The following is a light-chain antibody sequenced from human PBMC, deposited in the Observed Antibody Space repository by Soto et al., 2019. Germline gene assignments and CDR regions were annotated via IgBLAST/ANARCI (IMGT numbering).Light chain of an antibody. J-gene: IGKJ1*01. CDR1: QDISHY. Sequence: DIQVTQSPSAMSASVGDRVTITCRASQDISHYLAWFQQKPGKAPKRLIFAVSNLESGVPSRFRGSGSGTEFTLTITSLQPEDFATYYCLQHNSYPWTFGQGTKVDIK. CDR2: AVS. CDR3: LQHNSYPWT. V-gene: IGKV1-17*03.